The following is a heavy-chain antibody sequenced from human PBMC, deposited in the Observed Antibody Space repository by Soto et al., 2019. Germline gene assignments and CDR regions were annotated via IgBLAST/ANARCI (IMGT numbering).Heavy chain of an antibody. Sequence: SETLSLTCTVSGGSISSGGYYCSWILHHPGKGLEWIGYIYYSGSTYYNPSLKSRVTISVDTSKNHVSLNLNSVTVADTAVYFCAWGTDAYKNGFWGLGTMVTVSS. CDR3: AWGTDAYKNGF. CDR1: GGSISSGGYY. V-gene: IGHV4-31*03. D-gene: IGHD2-8*01. J-gene: IGHJ4*02. CDR2: IYYSGST.